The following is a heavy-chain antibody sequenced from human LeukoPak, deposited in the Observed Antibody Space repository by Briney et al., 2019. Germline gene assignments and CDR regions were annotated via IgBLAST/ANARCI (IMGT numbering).Heavy chain of an antibody. J-gene: IGHJ4*02. CDR2: IRYDGSNK. D-gene: IGHD3-22*01. CDR1: GFTFSTYG. Sequence: GGSLRLSCAASGFTFSTYGMHWVRQAPGKGLEWVAFIRYDGSNKYYADSVKGRFTISRDNSKNTLYLQMNSLRAEDTAVYYCAKAQGGYYYFDYWGQGTLVTVSS. CDR3: AKAQGGYYYFDY. V-gene: IGHV3-30*02.